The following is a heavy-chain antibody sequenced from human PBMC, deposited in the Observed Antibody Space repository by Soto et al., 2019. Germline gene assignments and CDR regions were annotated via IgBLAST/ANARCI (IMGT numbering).Heavy chain of an antibody. D-gene: IGHD2-8*01. CDR3: AKDCTNGACYTTFDY. Sequence: AGGSLRLSCAASGFTFSSYGMHWVRQAPGKGLEWVAVISYDGSNKYYADSVKGRFTISRDNSKNTLYLQMNSLRAEDTAVYYCAKDCTNGACYTTFDYWGQGTLVTVSS. CDR1: GFTFSSYG. J-gene: IGHJ4*02. CDR2: ISYDGSNK. V-gene: IGHV3-30*18.